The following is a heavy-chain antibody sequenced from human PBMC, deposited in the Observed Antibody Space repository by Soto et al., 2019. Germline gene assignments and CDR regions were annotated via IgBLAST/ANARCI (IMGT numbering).Heavy chain of an antibody. CDR2: MNPNSGNR. CDR1: GYTVTNYD. V-gene: IGHV1-8*01. CDR3: APVGLGRASVY. Sequence: QVQLEQSGAEVKKPGASVKVSCKASGYTVTNYDINWVRQATGQGLEWMGWMNPNSGNRGYAQKFQGRVSMTRNTSINTAYMELYSLRSEDTAVYYCAPVGLGRASVYWVQGTQVTVSS. D-gene: IGHD3-10*01. J-gene: IGHJ4*02.